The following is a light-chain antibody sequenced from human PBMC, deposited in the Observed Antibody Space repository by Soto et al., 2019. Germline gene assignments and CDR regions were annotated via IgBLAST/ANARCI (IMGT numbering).Light chain of an antibody. CDR1: QSIRSER. Sequence: EIVLTQSPDTLSLSPGERATLSCRASQSIRSERLAWYQQKAGQAPRLVIFDASNRASGTPERFSGSGSGTDFTLTIARLEPEDFAVYYCQEYHGSPITFGLGTRLEN. CDR3: QEYHGSPIT. V-gene: IGKV3-20*01. J-gene: IGKJ5*01. CDR2: DAS.